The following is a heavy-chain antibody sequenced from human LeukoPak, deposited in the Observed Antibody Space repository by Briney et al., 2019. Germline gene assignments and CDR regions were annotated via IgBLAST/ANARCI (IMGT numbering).Heavy chain of an antibody. J-gene: IGHJ4*02. CDR2: INSDGGST. Sequence: SLSLSCAASGFTFSSFCLYWVRQAPGNGLVWVSRINSDGGSTTCEGSVKGRFTISRDNDKNTVYLQMNSLRAEDTAVYYCARDLPGADDYWGQGILVTVSS. V-gene: IGHV3-74*01. CDR1: GFTFSSFC. CDR3: ARDLPGADDY. D-gene: IGHD1-26*01.